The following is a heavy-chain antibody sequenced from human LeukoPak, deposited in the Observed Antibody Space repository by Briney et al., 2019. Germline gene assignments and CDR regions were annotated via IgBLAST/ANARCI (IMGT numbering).Heavy chain of an antibody. CDR3: ARVAYCGGDCYSPFDY. D-gene: IGHD2-21*02. J-gene: IGHJ4*02. V-gene: IGHV3-74*01. Sequence: GGSLRLSCAASGFTFSSYWMHWVRHAPGKGLVWVSRINSDGSSTIYADSVKGRFTISRDNAKNTLYLQMNSLRAEDTAVYYCARVAYCGGDCYSPFDYWGQGTLVTVSS. CDR2: INSDGSST. CDR1: GFTFSSYW.